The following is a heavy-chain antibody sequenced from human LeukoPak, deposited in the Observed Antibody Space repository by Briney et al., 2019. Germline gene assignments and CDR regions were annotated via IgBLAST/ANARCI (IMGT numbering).Heavy chain of an antibody. V-gene: IGHV3-23*01. CDR1: GFTFSSYA. J-gene: IGHJ4*02. CDR2: MTSSGAST. Sequence: PGGSLRLSCAASGFTFSSYAMSWVRLAPGKGLEWVSAMTSSGASTYYADSVKGRFTISRDNSKNTLFLQMNSLRAEDTAVYYCPKSLARIWIVYDCWGQGSLVTVSP. CDR3: PKSLARIWIVYDC. D-gene: IGHD3-16*02.